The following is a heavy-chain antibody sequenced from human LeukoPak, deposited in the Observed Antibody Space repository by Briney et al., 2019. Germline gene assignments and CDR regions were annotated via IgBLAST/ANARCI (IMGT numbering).Heavy chain of an antibody. CDR3: ATGNDHFES. D-gene: IGHD1-1*01. Sequence: AGGSLRLSCAASGFTFSNYWMHWVRQTPGQGLVWVSRISSDGSGTTYADSVKGRFTISRENAKNTVYLQMNSPRAEDTAVYYCATGNDHFESWGQGTLVTVSS. J-gene: IGHJ4*02. CDR1: GFTFSNYW. CDR2: ISSDGSGT. V-gene: IGHV3-74*01.